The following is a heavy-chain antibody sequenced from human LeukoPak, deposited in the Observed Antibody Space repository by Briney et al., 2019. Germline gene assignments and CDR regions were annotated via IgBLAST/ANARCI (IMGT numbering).Heavy chain of an antibody. D-gene: IGHD1-20*01. Sequence: GGSLSLSCAASGFTFSSYGMHWVRQAPGKGLEWVAVISYDGSNKYYADSVKGRFTISRDNAKNSLYLQMNSLRAEDTAVYYCARRRYNWNAIDYWGQGTLVTVSS. CDR1: GFTFSSYG. J-gene: IGHJ4*02. V-gene: IGHV3-30*03. CDR2: ISYDGSNK. CDR3: ARRRYNWNAIDY.